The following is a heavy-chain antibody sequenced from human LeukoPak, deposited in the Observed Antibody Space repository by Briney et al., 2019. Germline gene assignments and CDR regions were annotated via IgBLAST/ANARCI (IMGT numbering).Heavy chain of an antibody. J-gene: IGHJ4*02. D-gene: IGHD4-17*01. CDR1: GFTFSSYG. V-gene: IGHV3-30*18. CDR3: AKDAGDYVGY. Sequence: GGSLRLSCAASGFTFSSYGMHWVRQAPGKGPEWVAVISYDGSNKYYADSVKGRFTISRDNSKNTLYLQMNSLRAEDTAVYYCAKDAGDYVGYWGQGTLVTVSS. CDR2: ISYDGSNK.